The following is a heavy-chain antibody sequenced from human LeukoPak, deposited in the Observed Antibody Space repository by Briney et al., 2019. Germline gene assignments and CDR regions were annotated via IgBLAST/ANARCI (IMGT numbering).Heavy chain of an antibody. Sequence: SETLSLTCAVYGGSFSGYYWSWIRQPPGKGLEWIGEINHSGSTNYNPSLKSRVTISVDTSKNQFSLKLNSVTAADTAVYYCARGGLVWGLFDYWGQGTLVTVSS. CDR3: ARGGLVWGLFDY. D-gene: IGHD3-16*01. V-gene: IGHV4-34*01. J-gene: IGHJ4*02. CDR2: INHSGST. CDR1: GGSFSGYY.